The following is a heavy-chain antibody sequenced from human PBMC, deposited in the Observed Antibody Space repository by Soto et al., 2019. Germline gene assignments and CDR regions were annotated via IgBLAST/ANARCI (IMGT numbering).Heavy chain of an antibody. CDR2: IDSDGSST. V-gene: IGHV3-74*01. Sequence: GGSLRLSCAASGFTFSDYWMNWVRQAPGKGLVWVSRIDSDGSSTSYADSVKGRFTISRDNAKSTLYLQMNSLRAEDTAVYYCAKSNWFDPWGQGSPVTVPS. J-gene: IGHJ5*02. CDR3: AKSNWFDP. CDR1: GFTFSDYW.